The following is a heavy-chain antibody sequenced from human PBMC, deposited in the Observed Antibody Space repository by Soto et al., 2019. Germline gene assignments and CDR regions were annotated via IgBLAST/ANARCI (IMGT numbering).Heavy chain of an antibody. V-gene: IGHV4-31*03. Sequence: QVQLQESGPGLVKPSQTLSLTCTVSGDSISNGGFYYSWIRQHPGQGLEWVGYIFHSGSTLSNPSLRIRVTLSADPSKNQLFLKLTSVTAADTAVYYCARGGIAGHWFDPWGQGTLVTVSA. CDR2: IFHSGST. D-gene: IGHD2-15*01. J-gene: IGHJ5*02. CDR1: GDSISNGGFY. CDR3: ARGGIAGHWFDP.